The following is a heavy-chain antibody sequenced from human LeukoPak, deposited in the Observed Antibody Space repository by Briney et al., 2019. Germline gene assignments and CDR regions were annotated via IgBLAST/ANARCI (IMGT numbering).Heavy chain of an antibody. J-gene: IGHJ4*02. V-gene: IGHV3-48*03. Sequence: PGGSLRLSCAASGFTFSSYETNWVRQAPGKGLEWVSYISSSGSTIFYADSVKGRFTIPRGNAKNSLYLQMNSLRAEDTAVYYCARGAPTVTPTPFDYWGQGTLFTVSS. CDR1: GFTFSSYE. CDR2: ISSSGSTI. D-gene: IGHD4-17*01. CDR3: ARGAPTVTPTPFDY.